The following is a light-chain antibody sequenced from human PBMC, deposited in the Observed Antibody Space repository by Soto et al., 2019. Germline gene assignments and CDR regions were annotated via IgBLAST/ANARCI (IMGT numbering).Light chain of an antibody. CDR3: SSYTSISTLYV. J-gene: IGLJ1*01. V-gene: IGLV2-14*01. CDR2: NVS. CDR1: SSDVGGYNY. Sequence: QSVLTQAASVSGSPGQSITISCTGTSSDVGGYNYVSWYQQFPGKVPKLLIYNVSNRPSGVSNRFSGSKSDNTASLTISGLQAEDEADYYCSSYTSISTLYVFGTGTKVTVL.